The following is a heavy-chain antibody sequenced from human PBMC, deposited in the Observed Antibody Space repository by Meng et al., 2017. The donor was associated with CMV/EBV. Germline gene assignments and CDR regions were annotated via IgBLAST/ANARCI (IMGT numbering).Heavy chain of an antibody. CDR1: GFTFSSYA. CDR2: ISYDGSNK. Sequence: GHRVGSGGGLVQPGRSLGLSCAASGFTFSSYAMHWVRQAPGKGLEWVAVISYDGSNKYYADSVKGRFTITRDNSKNTLYLQMNSLRAEDTAVYYCARDRGDYLYYFDYWGQGTLVTVSS. J-gene: IGHJ4*02. D-gene: IGHD4-17*01. CDR3: ARDRGDYLYYFDY. V-gene: IGHV3-30-3*01.